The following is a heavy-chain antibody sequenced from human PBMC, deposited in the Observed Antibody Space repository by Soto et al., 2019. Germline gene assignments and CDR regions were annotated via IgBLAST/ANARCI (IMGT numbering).Heavy chain of an antibody. CDR3: ARDPSYCGGDCYSFPYYGMEV. D-gene: IGHD2-21*02. V-gene: IGHV4-30-4*08. CDR2: IYYSGST. CDR1: GGSFSGYY. Sequence: SETLSLTCAVYGGSFSGYYWSWIRQPPGKGLEWIGYIYYSGSTYYNPSLKSRVTISVDTSKNQFSLKLSSVTAADTAVYYCARDPSYCGGDCYSFPYYGMEVWGQGTTVTVSS. J-gene: IGHJ6*02.